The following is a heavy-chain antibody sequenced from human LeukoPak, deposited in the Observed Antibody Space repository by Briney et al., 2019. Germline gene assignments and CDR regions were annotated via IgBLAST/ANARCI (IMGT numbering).Heavy chain of an antibody. D-gene: IGHD3-22*01. CDR2: IYSGGST. V-gene: IGHV3-66*02. Sequence: GGSLRLSCAASGIIVSNNYMSWVRQVPGRGLEWVSVIYSGGSTYYADSVKGRFTISRDNSKNTLYLQMNSLRAEDTAVCYCARVDDSSGYYSLGIDYWGQGTLVTVSS. CDR1: GIIVSNNY. CDR3: ARVDDSSGYYSLGIDY. J-gene: IGHJ4*02.